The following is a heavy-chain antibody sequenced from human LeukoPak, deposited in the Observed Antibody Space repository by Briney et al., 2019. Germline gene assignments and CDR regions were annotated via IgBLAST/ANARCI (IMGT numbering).Heavy chain of an antibody. D-gene: IGHD3-10*01. CDR2: IYYSGST. V-gene: IGHV4-59*08. CDR3: GRHLYGSGSSRGFDY. CDR1: GSSINSYY. Sequence: SETLSLTCTVSGSSINSYYWSWIRQPPGKGLEWIGYIYYSGSTNYNPSLKSRVTISVVTSKNQFSLKLSSVTAADTAVYYCGRHLYGSGSSRGFDYWGQGTLVTVSS. J-gene: IGHJ4*02.